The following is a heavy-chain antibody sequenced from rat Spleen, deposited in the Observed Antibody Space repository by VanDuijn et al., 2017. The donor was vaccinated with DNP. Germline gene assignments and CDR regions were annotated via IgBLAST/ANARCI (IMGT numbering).Heavy chain of an antibody. CDR1: GFSLTSYH. CDR2: IWTGGSP. CDR3: ARDSDTTTIHTFFAS. J-gene: IGHJ2*01. Sequence: QVHLKESGPGLVQPSQTLSLTCTVSGFSLTSYHVSWVRQPPGKGLEWMGVIWTGGSPANNSLLKSRLSFSRDIAQCQVFLKMNNLQNEDTATYYCARDSDTTTIHTFFASWCQGVVVTVSS. D-gene: IGHD1-6*01. V-gene: IGHV2-43*01.